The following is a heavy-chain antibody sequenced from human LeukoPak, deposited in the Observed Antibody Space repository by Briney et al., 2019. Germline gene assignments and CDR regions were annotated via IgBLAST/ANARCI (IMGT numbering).Heavy chain of an antibody. Sequence: SETLSLTCTVSGGSISSGSYYWSWIRQPAGKGLEWIGRIYTSGSTNYNPSLKSRGTISVDTSKNQFSLKLSSVTAADTAMYYCAKSNGYGLIDYWGQGTLVTVSS. CDR3: AKSNGYGLIDY. J-gene: IGHJ4*02. CDR1: GGSISSGSYY. D-gene: IGHD5-12*01. CDR2: IYTSGST. V-gene: IGHV4-61*02.